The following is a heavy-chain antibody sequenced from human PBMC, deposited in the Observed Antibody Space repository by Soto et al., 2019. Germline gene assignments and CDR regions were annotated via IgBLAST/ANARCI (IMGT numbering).Heavy chain of an antibody. D-gene: IGHD6-6*01. J-gene: IGHJ5*02. Sequence: QVQLVQSGAEVKKPGASVKVSCKASGYTFTSYGISWVRQAPGQGLEWMGWISAYNGNTNYAQKLQGRGTMTQATSTSTAYMELGSLRSDDTAVYYCARAFDSSGGGDWFDPWGQGTLVTVSS. CDR1: GYTFTSYG. CDR2: ISAYNGNT. V-gene: IGHV1-18*01. CDR3: ARAFDSSGGGDWFDP.